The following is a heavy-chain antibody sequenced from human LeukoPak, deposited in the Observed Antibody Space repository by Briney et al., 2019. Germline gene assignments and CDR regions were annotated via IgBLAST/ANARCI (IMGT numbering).Heavy chain of an antibody. CDR3: ARTYSGSYGY. CDR2: IYYSGST. J-gene: IGHJ4*02. CDR1: GGSISSSSYY. D-gene: IGHD1-26*01. V-gene: IGHV4-39*01. Sequence: SETLSLTCTVSGGSISSSSYYWGWIRQPPGKGLEWIGSIYYSGSTYYNLSLKSRVTISVHTSKNQFSLKLSSVTAADTAVYYCARTYSGSYGYWGQGTLVTVSS.